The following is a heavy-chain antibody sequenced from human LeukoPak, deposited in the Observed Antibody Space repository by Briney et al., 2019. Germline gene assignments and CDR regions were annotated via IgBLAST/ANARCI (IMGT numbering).Heavy chain of an antibody. V-gene: IGHV3-74*01. CDR2: INGAGSST. J-gene: IGHJ4*02. Sequence: QPGGSLRLSCAASGFTFSSHWMHWVRQAPGKGLVWVSRINGAGSSTSYADSVKGRFTVSRDNAKNTLNLQMNSLRAEDTAVYYCAREFHYYFESSGPLEYWGQGTLVSVSS. CDR1: GFTFSSHW. CDR3: AREFHYYFESSGPLEY. D-gene: IGHD3-22*01.